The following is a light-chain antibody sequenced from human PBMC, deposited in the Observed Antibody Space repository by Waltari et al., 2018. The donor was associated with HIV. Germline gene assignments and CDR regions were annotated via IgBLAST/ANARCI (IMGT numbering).Light chain of an antibody. CDR1: SSNIGSNY. CDR2: RTE. Sequence: QSVLTQPPSASGTPGQRVTISCSGASSNIGSNYVYWYQELPGTAPKLLIYRTEQRPSGVPDRFSGSKSGPSASLAISGLRSEDEADYYCAAWDDSLSALFGGGTKLTVL. J-gene: IGLJ2*01. V-gene: IGLV1-47*01. CDR3: AAWDDSLSAL.